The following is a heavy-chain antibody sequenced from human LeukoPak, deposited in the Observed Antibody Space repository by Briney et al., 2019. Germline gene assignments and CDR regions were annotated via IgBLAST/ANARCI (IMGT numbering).Heavy chain of an antibody. V-gene: IGHV3-30-3*01. CDR3: ASFTDNYFDY. J-gene: IGHJ4*02. CDR2: VSYDGSIK. CDR1: GFTFSRYP. Sequence: PGGSPRLSYAASGFTFSRYPMHWVRQAPGKGLEWVAVVSYDGSIKSYADSVKGRFTISRDNPRNTLYLQMNSLRGEDTAVYYCASFTDNYFDYWGQGTLVTVSS.